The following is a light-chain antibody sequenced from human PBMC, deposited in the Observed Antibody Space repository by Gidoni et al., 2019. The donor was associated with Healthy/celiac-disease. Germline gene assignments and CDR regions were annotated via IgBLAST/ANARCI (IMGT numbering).Light chain of an antibody. Sequence: EIVMTQSPATLSVSPGERATLSCRASQSVSSNLAWYQQKPGQAPRLLLTYGASTRATGIPARFSGSGSGTEFTLTISSLQSEDFAVYYCQQYNNWPPRNTFGQGTKLEIK. J-gene: IGKJ2*01. V-gene: IGKV3-15*01. CDR2: GAS. CDR1: QSVSSN. CDR3: QQYNNWPPRNT.